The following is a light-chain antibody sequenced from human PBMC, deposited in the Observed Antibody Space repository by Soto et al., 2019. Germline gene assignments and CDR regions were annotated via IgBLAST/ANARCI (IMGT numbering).Light chain of an antibody. CDR3: QQYDGSPIT. J-gene: IGKJ5*01. CDR1: QSVGRSY. V-gene: IGKV3-20*01. CDR2: GIS. Sequence: EIVLTQSPGSRSLSPGERATLSCRASQSVGRSYLGWYPQKPGQAPSLLISGISQRDTGIRELFSGGGAGPECTRPISRLEPEDIALSICQQYDGSPITFGQGTRLE.